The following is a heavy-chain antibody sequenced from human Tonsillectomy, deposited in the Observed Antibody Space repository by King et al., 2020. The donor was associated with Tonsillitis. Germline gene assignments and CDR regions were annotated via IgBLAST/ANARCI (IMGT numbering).Heavy chain of an antibody. CDR3: AIRSSQSAQHFQH. V-gene: IGHV5-10-1*01. J-gene: IGHJ1*01. CDR1: GYSFTTYW. CDR2: IDPSDSYS. D-gene: IGHD6-13*01. Sequence: QLVQSGAEVKKPGESLRISCKGSGYSFTTYWISWVRQMPGKGLEWMGRIDPSDSYSNYSPSFQGHVTISADKSISTAYLQWYSLKASDTAVYYFAIRSSQSAQHFQHWGQGPLVTVSS.